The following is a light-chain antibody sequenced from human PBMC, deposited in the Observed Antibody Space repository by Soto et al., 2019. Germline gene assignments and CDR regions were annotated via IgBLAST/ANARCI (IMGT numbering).Light chain of an antibody. J-gene: IGKJ5*01. CDR2: DSS. CDR1: QNVDKF. CDR3: QQRKNWPPIT. Sequence: EIELTQSPATLSLSPGVPATLSCRASQNVDKFLAWYQQRPGQPPRLLIFDSSNRATGVPVRFSGSGSGTVFTLTIGSLEPEDSAAYYCQQRKNWPPITFGQGTRLEIK. V-gene: IGKV3-11*01.